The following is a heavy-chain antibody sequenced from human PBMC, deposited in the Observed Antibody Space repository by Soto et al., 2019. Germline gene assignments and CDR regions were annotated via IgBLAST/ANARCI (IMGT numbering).Heavy chain of an antibody. Sequence: SETLSLTCTVSGGSVSSGSYYWSWIRQPPGKGLEWIGYIYYSGSTNYNPSLKSRVTISVDTSKNQFSLKLSSVTAADTAVYYCARDVGITIFGVESPLTRFDYWGQGTLVTVSS. CDR2: IYYSGST. CDR3: ARDVGITIFGVESPLTRFDY. V-gene: IGHV4-61*01. J-gene: IGHJ4*02. CDR1: GGSVSSGSYY. D-gene: IGHD3-3*01.